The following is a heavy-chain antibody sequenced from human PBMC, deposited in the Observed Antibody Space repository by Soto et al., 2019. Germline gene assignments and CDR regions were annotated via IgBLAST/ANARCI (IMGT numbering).Heavy chain of an antibody. CDR1: GGTIRSVDDY. V-gene: IGHV4-30-4*01. Sequence: GGTIRSVDDYWSLKKKTRGKCLEWIGYIYYSGSTYYNPSLKSRVTISVDTSKNQVSLKLSSVTAADTAVYYCVFGLGECKRLYGTGFDLRVQGTFVP. J-gene: IGHJ5*02. CDR3: VFGLGECKRLYGTGFDL. CDR2: IYYSGST. D-gene: IGHD3-10*01.